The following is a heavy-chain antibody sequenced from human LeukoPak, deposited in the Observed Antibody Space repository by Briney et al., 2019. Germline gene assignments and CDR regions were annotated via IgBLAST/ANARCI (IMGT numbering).Heavy chain of an antibody. Sequence: SETLSPTCTVSGDSIVIDYWSWIRQPAGKGLEWIGRIYTSGSTKYNPSLKSRVTVSVDLSKNQFSLKLSSVTAADSAVYYCAAAERRGVGSVSYHAIEYWGQGTLVTVSS. CDR1: GDSIVIDY. CDR2: IYTSGST. CDR3: AAAERRGVGSVSYHAIEY. J-gene: IGHJ4*02. V-gene: IGHV4-4*07. D-gene: IGHD3-10*01.